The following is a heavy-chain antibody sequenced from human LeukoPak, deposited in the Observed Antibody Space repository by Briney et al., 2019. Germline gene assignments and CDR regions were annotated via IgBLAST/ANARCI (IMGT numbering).Heavy chain of an antibody. J-gene: IGHJ4*02. D-gene: IGHD5-18*01. CDR1: GFTFSDYY. CDR3: ASSYSYGLYYFDC. CDR2: ISSSGSTI. V-gene: IGHV3-11*04. Sequence: GGSLRLSCAASGFTFSDYYMSWIRQAPGKGLEWVSYISSSGSTIYYADSVKGRFTISRDNAKNSLYLQMNSLRAEDTAVYYCASSYSYGLYYFDCWGQGTLVTVSS.